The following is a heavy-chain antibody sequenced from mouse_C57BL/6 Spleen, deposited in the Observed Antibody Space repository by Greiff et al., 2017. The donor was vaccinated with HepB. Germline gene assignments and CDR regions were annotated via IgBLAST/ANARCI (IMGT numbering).Heavy chain of an antibody. D-gene: IGHD1-1*01. J-gene: IGHJ2*01. CDR1: GYAFSSYW. V-gene: IGHV1-80*01. Sequence: QVQLQQSGAELVKPGASVKISCKASGYAFSSYWMNWVKQRPGKGLEWIGQIYPGDGDTNYNGKFKGKATLTADKSSSTAYMQLSSLTSEDSAVYFCARRGDYYGISYGEWGQGTTLTVSS. CDR2: IYPGDGDT. CDR3: ARRGDYYGISYGE.